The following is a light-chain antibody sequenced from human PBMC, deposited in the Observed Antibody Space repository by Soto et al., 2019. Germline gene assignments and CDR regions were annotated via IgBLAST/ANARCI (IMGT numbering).Light chain of an antibody. CDR3: LQHKAFPRS. Sequence: DIQMTQSPSPVSASVGDRVSITCRASQDISNCLVWFQVKPGKGPKRMIYSASSLQSGVPSRFSGSGSWTEFTLTINSLQPDDFSTYYCLQHKAFPRSCGGGTKVDI. V-gene: IGKV1-17*03. J-gene: IGKJ4*02. CDR2: SAS. CDR1: QDISNC.